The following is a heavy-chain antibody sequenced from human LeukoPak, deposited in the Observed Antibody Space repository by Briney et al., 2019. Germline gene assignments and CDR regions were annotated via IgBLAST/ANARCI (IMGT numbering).Heavy chain of an antibody. Sequence: SETLSLTCTISGDSISSSSYYWGWIRQPPGKGLEWIGDIYYRGSTYHNPSLKSRVSISIDTSNNQFSLTLNSVTAADTALYFCARRRYYDSTGYLDWGQGTLVTVSS. CDR2: IYYRGST. CDR3: ARRRYYDSTGYLD. CDR1: GDSISSSSYY. V-gene: IGHV4-39*01. J-gene: IGHJ1*01. D-gene: IGHD3-22*01.